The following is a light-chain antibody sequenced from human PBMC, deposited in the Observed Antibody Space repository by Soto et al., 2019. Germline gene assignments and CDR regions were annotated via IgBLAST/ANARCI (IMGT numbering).Light chain of an antibody. CDR1: QSLLYSNGYNY. Sequence: DIVMTQSPLSLLVTPGEPASISCRSSQSLLYSNGYNYLDWYLQKPGQSPQLLIYLGSNRASGVADRCSGSGSGTDFTLKISRVEDEDVGVYYCMQALQSRTFGQGTKVEIK. J-gene: IGKJ1*01. CDR3: MQALQSRT. CDR2: LGS. V-gene: IGKV2-28*01.